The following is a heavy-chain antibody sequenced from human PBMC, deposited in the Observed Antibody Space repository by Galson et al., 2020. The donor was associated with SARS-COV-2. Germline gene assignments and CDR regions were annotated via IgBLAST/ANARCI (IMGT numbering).Heavy chain of an antibody. J-gene: IGHJ6*02. V-gene: IGHV3-48*02. CDR2: ISGSSLTI. CDR3: TRDVADHGGNPQGFYYYHGMDV. Sequence: GGSLRLSCAASGFTFSSYSLNWVRQAPGKGLAWVSYISGSSLTIYYADSVKGRFTISRDTARNSVYLQMNSLRNEDTGIYYCTRDVADHGGNPQGFYYYHGMDVWGQGTTVTVS. D-gene: IGHD4-17*01. CDR1: GFTFSSYS.